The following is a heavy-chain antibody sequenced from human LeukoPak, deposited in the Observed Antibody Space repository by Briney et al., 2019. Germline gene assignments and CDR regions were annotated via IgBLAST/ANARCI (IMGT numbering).Heavy chain of an antibody. D-gene: IGHD3-10*01. V-gene: IGHV4-34*01. J-gene: IGHJ5*02. CDR1: GGSFSGYY. CDR3: ARVDYYGSGSYERFDP. Sequence: SETLSLTCAVYGGSFSGYYWSWIRQPPGKGLEWIGEINHSGSTNYNPSLKSRVTISVDTSKNQFSLKLSSVTAADTAVYYCARVDYYGSGSYERFDPWGQGTLVTVSS. CDR2: INHSGST.